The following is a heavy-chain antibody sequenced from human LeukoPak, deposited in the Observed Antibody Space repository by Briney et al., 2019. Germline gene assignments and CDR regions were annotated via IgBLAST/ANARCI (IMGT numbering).Heavy chain of an antibody. Sequence: PGRSLRLSCTASGFTFGDYAMSWVRQAPGKGLEWVGFIRSKAYGGTTEYAASVKGRFTISRDDSTNSLYLQMNSLKTEGTAVYYCTRERTAGKDRYFDYWGQGTLVTVSS. CDR2: IRSKAYGGTT. D-gene: IGHD6-13*01. CDR3: TRERTAGKDRYFDY. J-gene: IGHJ4*02. V-gene: IGHV3-49*04. CDR1: GFTFGDYA.